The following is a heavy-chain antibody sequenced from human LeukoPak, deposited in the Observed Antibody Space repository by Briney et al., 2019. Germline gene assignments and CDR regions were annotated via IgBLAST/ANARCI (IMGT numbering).Heavy chain of an antibody. CDR3: ARGRGMATMTLPFDY. Sequence: SVKLSCKASGGTFSSYAISWVREAPGQGLEWMGGIIPIFGTANYAQKFQGRVTITADESTSTAYMELSSLRSEDTAVYYCARGRGMATMTLPFDYWGQGTLVTVSS. J-gene: IGHJ4*02. D-gene: IGHD5-24*01. CDR1: GGTFSSYA. CDR2: IIPIFGTA. V-gene: IGHV1-69*01.